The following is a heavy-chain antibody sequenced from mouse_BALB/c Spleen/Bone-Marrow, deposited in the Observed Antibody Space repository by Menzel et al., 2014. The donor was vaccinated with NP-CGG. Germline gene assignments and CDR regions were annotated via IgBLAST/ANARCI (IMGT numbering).Heavy chain of an antibody. CDR2: INPSNGHT. V-gene: IGHV1S81*02. CDR3: ARLIYGSSYIVDF. J-gene: IGHJ4*01. CDR1: GYTFTGYW. D-gene: IGHD1-1*01. Sequence: VKLVESGAELVKPGASVKLSCKASGYTFTGYWMHWVKQRPGQGLERIGEINPSNGHTNYNEKFKSMATLTVDKSSSTAYMQLSSLTSEDSAVFYCARLIYGSSYIVDFWGQGTSVTVSS.